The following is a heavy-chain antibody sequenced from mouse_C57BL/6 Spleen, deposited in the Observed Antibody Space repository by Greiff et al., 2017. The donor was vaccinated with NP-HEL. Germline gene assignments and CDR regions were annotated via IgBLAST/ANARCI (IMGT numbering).Heavy chain of an antibody. J-gene: IGHJ4*01. CDR2: ISSGSSTI. V-gene: IGHV5-17*01. CDR3: ARGRYYYGYAMDY. CDR1: GFTFSDYG. Sequence: EVMLVESGGGLVKPGGSLKLSCAASGFTFSDYGMHWVRQAPEKGLEWVAYISSGSSTIYYADTVKGRFTISRDNAKNTLFLQMTSLRSEDTAMYDCARGRYYYGYAMDYWGQGTSVTVSS. D-gene: IGHD1-1*01.